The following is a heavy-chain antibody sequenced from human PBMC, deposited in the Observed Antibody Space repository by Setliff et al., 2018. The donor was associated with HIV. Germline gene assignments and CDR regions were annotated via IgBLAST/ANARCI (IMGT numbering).Heavy chain of an antibody. Sequence: KSSETLSLTCNVSGFSIGNFYYWGWVRQLPGKGLEWVGSMYPNGRTYYNPSVKSRVTISVDTSKNQFFLKLSSVTAADTAMYYCATPHREREDDAFDIWGQGTKVTVSS. CDR1: GFSIGNFYY. CDR3: ATPHREREDDAFDI. J-gene: IGHJ3*02. V-gene: IGHV4-38-2*02. D-gene: IGHD1-1*01. CDR2: MYPNGRT.